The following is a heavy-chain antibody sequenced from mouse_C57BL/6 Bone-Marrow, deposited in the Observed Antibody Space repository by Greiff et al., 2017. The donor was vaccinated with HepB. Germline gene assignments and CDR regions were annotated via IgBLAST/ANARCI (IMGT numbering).Heavy chain of an antibody. CDR2: IYPGGGYT. CDR3: ARGGPRLGLFDF. D-gene: IGHD4-1*01. V-gene: IGHV1-63*01. CDR1: GYTFTNYW. Sequence: QVQLQQSGAELVRPGTSVKMSCKASGYTFTNYWIGWAKQRPGHGLEWIGVIYPGGGYTNYNEKFKGKATLTADKSSSTAYMMCSSLTSEDSAIYYGARGGPRLGLFDFWGRGTTLTVSS. J-gene: IGHJ2*01.